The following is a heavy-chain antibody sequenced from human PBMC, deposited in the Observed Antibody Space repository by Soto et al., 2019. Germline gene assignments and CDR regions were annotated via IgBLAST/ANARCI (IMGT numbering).Heavy chain of an antibody. V-gene: IGHV4-39*01. CDR1: GDSIISNSYF. CDR2: IYYSGTT. CDR3: ARHFSVDYFDY. J-gene: IGHJ4*02. Sequence: PSETLSLTCTVSGDSIISNSYFWAWIRQPPGKGLEWIGSIYYSGTTYYNPSRKSRVTISVDRSKNQFSLKLSSVTAADTAVYYCARHFSVDYFDYWGQGALVTVSS.